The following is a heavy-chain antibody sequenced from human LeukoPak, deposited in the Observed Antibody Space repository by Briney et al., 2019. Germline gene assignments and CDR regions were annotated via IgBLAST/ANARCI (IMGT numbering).Heavy chain of an antibody. Sequence: GGSLRLSCAASGFTFSSYTMNWVRQAPGKGLEWVSYISSSGSTIYYADSVKGRFTISRDNAKNSLYLQMNSLRAEDTAVYYCARIVGYGFDYWGQGTLVTVSS. J-gene: IGHJ4*02. CDR2: ISSSGSTI. V-gene: IGHV3-48*04. CDR1: GFTFSSYT. D-gene: IGHD5-18*01. CDR3: ARIVGYGFDY.